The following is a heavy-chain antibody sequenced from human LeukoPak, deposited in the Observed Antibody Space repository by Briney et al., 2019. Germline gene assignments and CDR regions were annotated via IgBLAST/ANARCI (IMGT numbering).Heavy chain of an antibody. CDR1: GFTFSSYE. CDR2: ISSSGNTI. CDR3: ARVAEIQLWLRSAFDY. Sequence: GGSLRLSCAASGFTFSSYEINWVRQAPGKGLEWVSYISSSGNTIYYADSVKGRFTISRDNAKNSLYLQMNSLRDEDTAVYYCARVAEIQLWLRSAFDYWGQGTLVTVSS. J-gene: IGHJ4*02. V-gene: IGHV3-48*03. D-gene: IGHD5-18*01.